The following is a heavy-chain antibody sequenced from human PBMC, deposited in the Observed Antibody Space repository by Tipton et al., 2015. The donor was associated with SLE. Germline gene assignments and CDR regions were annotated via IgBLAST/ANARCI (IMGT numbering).Heavy chain of an antibody. V-gene: IGHV3-21*01. CDR3: ASSGDGYNYYYYGMDV. CDR1: GFTFSSYS. CDR2: ISSGSSYI. J-gene: IGHJ6*02. Sequence: QLVQSGGGLVKPGGSLRLSCAASGFTFSSYSMNWVRQAPGKGLEWVSSISSGSSYIYYADSVKGRFTISRDNAKNSLSLQMNSLRAEDTAVYYCASSGDGYNYYYYGMDVWGQGTTVTVSS. D-gene: IGHD5-24*01.